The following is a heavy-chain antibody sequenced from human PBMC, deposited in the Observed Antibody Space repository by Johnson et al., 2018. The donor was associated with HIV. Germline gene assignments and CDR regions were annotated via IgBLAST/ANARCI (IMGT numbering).Heavy chain of an antibody. CDR2: IRFDGSIE. CDR1: GFIFSSYG. Sequence: QVQLVESGGGVVQPGRSRRLSCAASGFIFSSYGMHWVRQAPGKGLEWVAFIRFDGSIEYQRDSVKGRFTISRDNSKNTLYLQMNSLRAEDTAVYYCARFPPGGNYYFDIWGQGTMVTVSS. CDR3: ARFPPGGNYYFDI. V-gene: IGHV3-30*02. J-gene: IGHJ3*02. D-gene: IGHD1-26*01.